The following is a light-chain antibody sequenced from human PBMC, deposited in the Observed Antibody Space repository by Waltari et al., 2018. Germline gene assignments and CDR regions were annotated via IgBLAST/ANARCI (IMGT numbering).Light chain of an antibody. J-gene: IGLJ3*02. CDR3: QSYDSSIPWV. V-gene: IGLV6-57*03. Sequence: NFMLTQPHSVSESPGKTVTISCTRSSGSIASNYVQWYQQLPGSAPTTVIYEDNQRPSGVPDRFSGSIDSSSNSASLTISGLKTEDEADYYCQSYDSSIPWVFGGGTKLTVL. CDR1: SGSIASNY. CDR2: EDN.